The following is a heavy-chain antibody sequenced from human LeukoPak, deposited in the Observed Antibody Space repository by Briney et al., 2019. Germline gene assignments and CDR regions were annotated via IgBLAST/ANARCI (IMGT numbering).Heavy chain of an antibody. V-gene: IGHV3-23*01. CDR3: ARNRGYATYDY. Sequence: GESLRLSCAASGFTFSTYSMNWVRQAPGKGLEWVSSISGSGGSTYYADSVKGRFTISRDNSQNTLYLQMNSLRAEDTAVYYCARNRGYATYDYWGQGTLVTVSS. J-gene: IGHJ4*02. CDR1: GFTFSTYS. CDR2: ISGSGGST. D-gene: IGHD2-8*01.